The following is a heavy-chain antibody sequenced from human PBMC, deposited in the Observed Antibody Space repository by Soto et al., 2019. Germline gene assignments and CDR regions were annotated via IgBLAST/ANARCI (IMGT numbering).Heavy chain of an antibody. V-gene: IGHV3-23*01. D-gene: IGHD1-26*01. Sequence: GGSLRLPCVVSVFPFGANAMSWVRQDPGKGLECVSGFSNTGRSTSYADSVKGRFNISRDNSENAVYLKMNSLRVEDTAVYYCATEMGATQGPFDNWGQGTLVTVYS. CDR1: VFPFGANA. CDR2: FSNTGRST. J-gene: IGHJ4*02. CDR3: ATEMGATQGPFDN.